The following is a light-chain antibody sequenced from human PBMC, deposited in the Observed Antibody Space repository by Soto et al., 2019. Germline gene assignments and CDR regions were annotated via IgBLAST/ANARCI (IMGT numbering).Light chain of an antibody. Sequence: AIQLPQSPTSLSASFGDSVTITCRASQGITSYLAWYQQKPGKAPNLLIYDASSLESGVPSRFSGSGSGTDFTLTISSLQPEDFATYYCQQLTSYPRTFGPGTKVDIK. CDR2: DAS. CDR1: QGITSY. CDR3: QQLTSYPRT. V-gene: IGKV1-13*02. J-gene: IGKJ3*01.